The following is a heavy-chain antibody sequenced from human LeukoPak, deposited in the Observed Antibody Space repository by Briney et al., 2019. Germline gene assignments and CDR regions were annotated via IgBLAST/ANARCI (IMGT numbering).Heavy chain of an antibody. D-gene: IGHD6-6*01. CDR1: GASISSSHW. CDR3: ARHSRIAAPSWFDP. V-gene: IGHV4-4*02. Sequence: SETLSLTCAVSGASISSSHWWSWVRQAPGKGLEWIGEIYHSGSTNYNPSLKSRVTISVDTSKNQFSLKVTSVTAADTAVYYCARHSRIAAPSWFDPWGQGTLVTVSS. CDR2: IYHSGST. J-gene: IGHJ5*02.